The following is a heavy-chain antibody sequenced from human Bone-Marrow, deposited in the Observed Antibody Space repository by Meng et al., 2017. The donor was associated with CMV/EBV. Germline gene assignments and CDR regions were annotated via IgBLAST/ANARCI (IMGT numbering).Heavy chain of an antibody. CDR2: IRYDGSNK. CDR3: ANSRRMGSSWYFFS. J-gene: IGHJ4*02. CDR1: GFTFSSYG. V-gene: IGHV3-30*02. D-gene: IGHD6-13*01. Sequence: GESLKISCAASGFTFSSYGMHWVRQAPGKGLEWVAFIRYDGSNKYYADSVKGRFTISRDNSKNTLYLQMNSLRAEDTAVYYCANSRRMGSSWYFFSWGQGTLVTVSS.